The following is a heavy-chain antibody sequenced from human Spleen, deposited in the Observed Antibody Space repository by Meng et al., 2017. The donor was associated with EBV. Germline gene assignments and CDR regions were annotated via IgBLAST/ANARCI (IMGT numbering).Heavy chain of an antibody. V-gene: IGHV3-33*06. CDR3: AKDTSSAPYWYFDL. CDR1: FGTYA. CDR2: TWCHGGYN. D-gene: IGHD6-25*01. Sequence: FGTYAMRWVRQAPGKGLEGVSSTWCHGGYNFYVDSVKGRLTISRDNSKNTVFLQMNSLRGEDTAIYYCAKDTSSAPYWYFDLWGRGTLVTVSS. J-gene: IGHJ2*01.